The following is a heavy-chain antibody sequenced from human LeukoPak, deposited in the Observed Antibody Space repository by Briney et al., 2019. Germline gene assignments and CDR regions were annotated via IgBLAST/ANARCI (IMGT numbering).Heavy chain of an antibody. J-gene: IGHJ4*02. CDR1: GFTFSSYA. V-gene: IGHV3-74*01. CDR2: ISPDGSTT. D-gene: IGHD3-3*01. CDR3: TRDFDFSSAI. Sequence: GGSLRLSCAASGFTFSSYAMSWVRQAPGKGLVWVSRISPDGSTTGHADSVKDRFTTSRDNAKNTLFPQKNSLRAEDTAVYYCTRDFDFSSAIWGQGTLVTVSS.